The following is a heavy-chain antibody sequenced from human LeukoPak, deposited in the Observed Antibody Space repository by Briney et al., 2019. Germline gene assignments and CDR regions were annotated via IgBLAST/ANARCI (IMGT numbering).Heavy chain of an antibody. Sequence: ASVKVSCKASGYTFTGYYMHWVRQAPGQGLEWMGWINPNSGGTNYAQKFQGRVTMTRDTSISTAYMELSRLRSDDTAVYYCARDQVIIMESGPYFDYWGQGTLVTASS. J-gene: IGHJ4*02. D-gene: IGHD3-9*01. CDR1: GYTFTGYY. CDR2: INPNSGGT. V-gene: IGHV1-2*02. CDR3: ARDQVIIMESGPYFDY.